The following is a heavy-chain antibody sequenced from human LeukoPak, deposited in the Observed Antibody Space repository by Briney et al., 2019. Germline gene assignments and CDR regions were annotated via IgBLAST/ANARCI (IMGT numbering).Heavy chain of an antibody. D-gene: IGHD4/OR15-4a*01. CDR1: GGTFSSYA. J-gene: IGHJ4*02. CDR3: RANHRDFDY. Sequence: ASVKVSCKASGGTFSSYAVSWVRQAPGQGLEWMGGIIPIFGTANYAQKFQGRVTITADESTSTAYMELSSLRSEDTAVYYCRANHRDFDYWGQGTLVTVSS. CDR2: IIPIFGTA. V-gene: IGHV1-69*13.